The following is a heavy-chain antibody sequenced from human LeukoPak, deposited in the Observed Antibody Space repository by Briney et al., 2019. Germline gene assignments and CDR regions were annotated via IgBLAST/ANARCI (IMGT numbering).Heavy chain of an antibody. D-gene: IGHD3-10*02. CDR3: AELGITMIGGV. J-gene: IGHJ6*04. V-gene: IGHV3-23*01. Sequence: GGSLRLSCAASGFTFSSYAMNWVRQAPGKGLQWVSVIIGSGSSTYYADSVKGRFTISRDNARNTLYLQMNSLRAEDTAVYYCAELGITMIGGVWGKGTTVTISS. CDR2: IIGSGSST. CDR1: GFTFSSYA.